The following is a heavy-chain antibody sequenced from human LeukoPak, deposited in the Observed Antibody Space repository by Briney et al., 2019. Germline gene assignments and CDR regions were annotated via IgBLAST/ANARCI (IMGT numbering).Heavy chain of an antibody. CDR2: IYYSGST. CDR3: ARDIGTVDNY. D-gene: IGHD2-15*01. Sequence: SETLSLTCTVSGGFISTYYWSWIRQPPGKGLEWIGYIYYSGSTYYNPSLKSRVTISVDTSKNQFSLKLSSVTAADTAVYYCARDIGTVDNYWGQGTLVTVSS. J-gene: IGHJ4*02. CDR1: GGFISTYY. V-gene: IGHV4-59*12.